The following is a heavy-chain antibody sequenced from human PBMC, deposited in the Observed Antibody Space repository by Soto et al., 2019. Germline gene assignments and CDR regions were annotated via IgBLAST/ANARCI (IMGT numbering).Heavy chain of an antibody. D-gene: IGHD3-10*01. CDR3: GRYITMVRGVPFDP. V-gene: IGHV4-59*08. CDR1: GGSISSYY. CDR2: IYYSGST. J-gene: IGHJ5*02. Sequence: QVQLQESGPGLVKPSETLSLTCTVSGGSISSYYWSWIRQPPGKGLEWIGYIYYSGSTNYNPSLSRRVTISVDSSEKQLTLKLSFVTAADTVVYYCGRYITMVRGVPFDPWGQGTLVTVSS.